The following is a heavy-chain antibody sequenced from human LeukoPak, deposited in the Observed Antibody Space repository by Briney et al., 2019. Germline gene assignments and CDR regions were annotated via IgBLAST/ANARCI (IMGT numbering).Heavy chain of an antibody. D-gene: IGHD6-13*01. CDR1: GGSISSYY. V-gene: IGHV4-59*01. CDR3: ARDFHPGSSSWYPLGY. Sequence: SETLSLTCTVSGGSISSYYWSWIRQPPGKGLEWIGYIYYSGSTNYNPSLKSRVTISVDTSKNQFSLKLSSVTAADTAVYYCARDFHPGSSSWYPLGYWGQGTLVTVSS. CDR2: IYYSGST. J-gene: IGHJ4*02.